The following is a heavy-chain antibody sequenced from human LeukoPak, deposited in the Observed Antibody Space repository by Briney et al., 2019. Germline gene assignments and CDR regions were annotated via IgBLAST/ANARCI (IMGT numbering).Heavy chain of an antibody. D-gene: IGHD3-16*01. V-gene: IGHV3-7*01. CDR2: IKQDGSDK. CDR1: GFTFSSYW. Sequence: GGSLRLSCAASGFTFSSYWMSWVRQAPGKWLEWVANIKQDGSDKYYVDSVKGRFTISRDNAKNSLYLQMNSLRAEDTAVYYCARGRGDRHANYFDYWGQGTLVTVSS. J-gene: IGHJ4*02. CDR3: ARGRGDRHANYFDY.